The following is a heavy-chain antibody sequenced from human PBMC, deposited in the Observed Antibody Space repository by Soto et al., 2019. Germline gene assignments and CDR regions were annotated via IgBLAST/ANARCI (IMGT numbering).Heavy chain of an antibody. CDR2: IYHSGST. CDR3: ARDPLTIFGVVIIPGYFDY. V-gene: IGHV4-38-2*02. Sequence: SETRSRTCGVSGYSISSGYYWCFVRQPPGKGLEWIGSIYHSGSTYYNPSLKSRVTISVDTSKNQFSLKLSSVTAADTAVYYCARDPLTIFGVVIIPGYFDYWGQGTLVTVSS. D-gene: IGHD3-3*01. J-gene: IGHJ4*02. CDR1: GYSISSGYY.